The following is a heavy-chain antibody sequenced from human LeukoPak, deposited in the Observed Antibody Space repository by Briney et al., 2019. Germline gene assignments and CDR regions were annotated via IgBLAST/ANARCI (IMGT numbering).Heavy chain of an antibody. CDR1: GFTFNTYP. CDR2: ISTSSSYI. V-gene: IGHV3-21*01. D-gene: IGHD4-17*01. CDR3: ARNRGDPSYFDY. J-gene: IGHJ4*02. Sequence: GSLRLSCAASGFTFNTYPMNWVRQAPGKGLEWVSSISTSSSYIYYADSVKGRFTISRNNPKNSLYLQMNSLRAEDTAVYYCARNRGDPSYFDYWGQGTLVTVSS.